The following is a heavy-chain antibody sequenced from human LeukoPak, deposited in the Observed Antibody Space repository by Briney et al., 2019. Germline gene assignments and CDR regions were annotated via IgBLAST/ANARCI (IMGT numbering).Heavy chain of an antibody. CDR3: ARDFDY. V-gene: IGHV4-39*07. J-gene: IGHJ4*02. Sequence: SETLSLTCTVSGGSISSSSFYWGWIRQPPGKGLEWIGSIHYSGSTYYNPSLKSRVTISVDTSKNQFSLKLTSVTAADTAVYYCARDFDYWGQGTLVTVSS. CDR2: IHYSGST. CDR1: GGSISSSSFY.